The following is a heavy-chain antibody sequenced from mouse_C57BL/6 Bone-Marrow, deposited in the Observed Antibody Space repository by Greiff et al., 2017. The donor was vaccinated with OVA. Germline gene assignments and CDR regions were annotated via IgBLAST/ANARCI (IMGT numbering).Heavy chain of an antibody. V-gene: IGHV5-12*01. Sequence: EVKLVESGGGLVQPGGSLKLSCAASGFTFSDYYMYWVRQTPEKRLEWVAYISNGGGSTYYPDPVQGRFTISRDNAKNTLYLQMSRLKSEDTAMYYCARHYDYDGWYFDVWGTGTTVTVSS. J-gene: IGHJ1*03. D-gene: IGHD2-4*01. CDR1: GFTFSDYY. CDR2: ISNGGGST. CDR3: ARHYDYDGWYFDV.